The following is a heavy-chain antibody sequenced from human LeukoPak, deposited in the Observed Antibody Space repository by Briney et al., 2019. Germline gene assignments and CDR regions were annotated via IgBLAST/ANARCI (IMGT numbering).Heavy chain of an antibody. CDR2: ISGSGGST. J-gene: IGHJ4*02. CDR1: GFTFSSYA. D-gene: IGHD3-22*01. V-gene: IGHV3-23*01. Sequence: GGSLRLSCAASGFTFSSYAMSWVRQAPGKGLEWVSAISGSGGSTYYADSVKGRFTISRDNSKNTLYLQMNSLRAEDTAVYYCAKESFNYYDSSVYNNYWGQGPLVTVSS. CDR3: AKESFNYYDSSVYNNY.